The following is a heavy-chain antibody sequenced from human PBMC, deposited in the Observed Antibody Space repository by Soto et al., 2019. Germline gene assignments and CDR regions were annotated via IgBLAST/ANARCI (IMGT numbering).Heavy chain of an antibody. CDR2: ISGSGGAI. CDR3: AKALYGSSSPSLHCTDV. D-gene: IGHD6-6*01. Sequence: GGSLRLSCAASGFTFSSYAMTWVRQAPGKGLEWVSIISGSGGAIYYADSVKGRFSISRDNSKNTLYLQMNSLRAEDTAVYFCAKALYGSSSPSLHCTDVWGQGTTVTVSS. CDR1: GFTFSSYA. V-gene: IGHV3-23*01. J-gene: IGHJ6*02.